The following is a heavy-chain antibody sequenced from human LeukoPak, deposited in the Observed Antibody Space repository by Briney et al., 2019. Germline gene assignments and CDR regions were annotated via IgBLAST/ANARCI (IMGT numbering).Heavy chain of an antibody. Sequence: GASVKVSCKASGYTFTGYYMHWVRQAPGQGLEWMGWINPNSGGTNYAQKFQGRVTMTRDTSISTAYMELSRLRSDDTAVYYCARDYSSGWSPLGYWGQGTLVTVSS. CDR1: GYTFTGYY. J-gene: IGHJ4*02. V-gene: IGHV1-2*02. CDR3: ARDYSSGWSPLGY. D-gene: IGHD6-19*01. CDR2: INPNSGGT.